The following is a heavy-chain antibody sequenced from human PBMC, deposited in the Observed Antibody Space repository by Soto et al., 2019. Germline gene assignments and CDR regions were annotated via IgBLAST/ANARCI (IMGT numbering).Heavy chain of an antibody. D-gene: IGHD6-13*01. CDR3: ARKGSSWSNWYFDL. V-gene: IGHV3-21*01. Sequence: GGSLRLSCAASGFTFSSYSMNWVRQAPGKGLEWVSSISSSSSYIYYADSVKGRFTISRDNAKNSLYLQMNSLRAEDTAVYYCARKGSSWSNWYFDLWGRGTLVTVSS. CDR2: ISSSSSYI. J-gene: IGHJ2*01. CDR1: GFTFSSYS.